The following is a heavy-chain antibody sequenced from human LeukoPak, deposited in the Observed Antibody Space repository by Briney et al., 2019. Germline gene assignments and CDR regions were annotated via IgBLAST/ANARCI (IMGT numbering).Heavy chain of an antibody. D-gene: IGHD1-26*01. CDR2: IYFSGST. Sequence: SETLSLTCTVSGGSISSSSYYWGWIRQPPGKGLEWIGSIYFSGSTYYNPSLKSRVTISVDTSKNQFSLKLSSGTAADTAVYYCARYIVGATTFDYWGQRTLVTVSS. V-gene: IGHV4-39*01. CDR1: GGSISSSSYY. J-gene: IGHJ4*02. CDR3: ARYIVGATTFDY.